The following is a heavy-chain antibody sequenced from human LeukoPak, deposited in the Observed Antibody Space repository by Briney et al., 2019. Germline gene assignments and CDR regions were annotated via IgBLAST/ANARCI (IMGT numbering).Heavy chain of an antibody. CDR3: ARGPVAFDY. D-gene: IGHD6-19*01. Sequence: SETLSLTCTVSGYSISSGDYWGWIRQPPGKGLEWIGSIYHSGSTHFNPSLKSRVTISVDTSKNQFSLKLSSVTAADTAVYYCARGPVAFDYWGQGTLVTVSS. CDR2: IYHSGST. CDR1: GYSISSGDY. V-gene: IGHV4-38-2*02. J-gene: IGHJ4*02.